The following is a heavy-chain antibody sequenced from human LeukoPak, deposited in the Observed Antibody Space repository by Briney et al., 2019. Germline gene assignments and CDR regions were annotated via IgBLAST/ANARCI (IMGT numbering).Heavy chain of an antibody. CDR3: ARAGSYRFDY. D-gene: IGHD1-26*01. V-gene: IGHV3-74*01. CDR1: GFTFSSYW. Sequence: GGSLRLSCAASGFTFSSYWMHWVRQAPGKGPVWVSRLNTDGSITNYADSVKGRFTISRDDAKSTLYLQMNSLRAEDTAVYYCARAGSYRFDYWGLGTLVTVSS. J-gene: IGHJ4*02. CDR2: LNTDGSIT.